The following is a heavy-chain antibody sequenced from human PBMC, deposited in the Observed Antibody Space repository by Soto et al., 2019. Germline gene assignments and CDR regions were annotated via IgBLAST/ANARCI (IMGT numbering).Heavy chain of an antibody. D-gene: IGHD3-10*01. CDR1: GYSFTSYW. CDR3: ASNRPGNYYYYGMDV. Sequence: PGESLKISCNGSGYSFTSYWISWVRQMPGKGLEWMGRIDPSDSYTNYSPSFQGHVTISADKSISTAYLQWSSLKASDTAMYYCASNRPGNYYYYGMDVWGQGTTVTVSS. J-gene: IGHJ6*02. V-gene: IGHV5-10-1*01. CDR2: IDPSDSYT.